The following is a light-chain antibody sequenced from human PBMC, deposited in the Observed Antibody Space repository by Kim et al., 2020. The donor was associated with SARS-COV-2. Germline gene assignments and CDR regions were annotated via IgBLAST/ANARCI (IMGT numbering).Light chain of an antibody. V-gene: IGLV3-1*01. Sequence: SVSPGQTASITCSGDKLGDKYASWYQQKPGQSPVVVIFRDNRRPSGIPERFSGSNSGNTATLTISGKQAMDEADYYCQAWDSSIYVFGTGTKVTVL. CDR3: QAWDSSIYV. CDR2: RDN. J-gene: IGLJ1*01. CDR1: KLGDKY.